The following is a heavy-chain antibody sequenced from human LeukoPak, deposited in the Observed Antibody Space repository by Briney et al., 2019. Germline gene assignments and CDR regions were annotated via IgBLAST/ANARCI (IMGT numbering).Heavy chain of an antibody. CDR1: GGTFSSYA. CDR2: IIPIFGTA. J-gene: IGHJ4*02. Sequence: GASVKVSCKASGGTFSSYAISWVRQAPGQGLEWMGGIIPIFGTANYAQKFQGRVTITAGESTSTAYMELSSLRSEDTAVYYCAREARLTYDSSPSVWGQGTLVTVSS. CDR3: AREARLTYDSSPSV. V-gene: IGHV1-69*13. D-gene: IGHD3-3*01.